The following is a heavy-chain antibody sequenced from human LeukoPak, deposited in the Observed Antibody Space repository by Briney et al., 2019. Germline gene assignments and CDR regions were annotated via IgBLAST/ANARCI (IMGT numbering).Heavy chain of an antibody. J-gene: IGHJ5*02. CDR3: ARDGSMVTTGGNWFDP. CDR1: GYTFTGYY. CDR2: INPNSGGT. Sequence: ASVKVSCKASGYTFTGYYMHWVRQAPGQGLEWMGWINPNSGGTNYAQKFQGWVTMTRDTSISTAYMELSRLRSDDTAVYYCARDGSMVTTGGNWFDPWGQGTLVTVSS. D-gene: IGHD2-21*02. V-gene: IGHV1-2*04.